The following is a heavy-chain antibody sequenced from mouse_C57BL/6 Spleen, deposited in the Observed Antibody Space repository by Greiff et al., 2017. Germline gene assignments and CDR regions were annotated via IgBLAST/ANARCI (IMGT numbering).Heavy chain of an antibody. J-gene: IGHJ3*01. CDR3: ATIYYDFAY. CDR1: GYTFTSYW. CDR2: INPSSGYT. Sequence: QVQLQQSGAELAKPGASVKLSCKASGYTFTSYWMHWVKQRPGQGLEWIGYINPSSGYTKYNQKFKDKDTLTADKSSSTAYMQLSSLTYEDAAVYNCATIYYDFAYWGKGTLVTVSA. V-gene: IGHV1-7*01. D-gene: IGHD2-4*01.